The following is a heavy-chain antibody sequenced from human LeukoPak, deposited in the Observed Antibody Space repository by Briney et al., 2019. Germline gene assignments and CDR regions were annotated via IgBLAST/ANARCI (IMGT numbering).Heavy chain of an antibody. J-gene: IGHJ4*02. Sequence: GGSLRLSCSVSGFTFSACTMHWVRQAPGRGLQYVSSISSNGGKTYYADSVKGRFTISRDNSKNTLYLQMSSLRLEDTAVYYCVKDRWIDYWGQGVLVTVSS. CDR1: GFTFSACT. CDR2: ISSNGGKT. CDR3: VKDRWIDY. V-gene: IGHV3-64D*09. D-gene: IGHD5-24*01.